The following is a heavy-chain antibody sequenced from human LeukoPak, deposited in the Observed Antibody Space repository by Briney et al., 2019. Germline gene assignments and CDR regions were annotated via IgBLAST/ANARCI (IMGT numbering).Heavy chain of an antibody. Sequence: SETLSLTCAVYGGSFSGYYWSWIRQPPGKGLEWIGEINHSGSTNYNPSLKSRVTISVDTSKNQFSLKLSSVTAADTAVYYCARPTPGEFSFLIDYWGQGTLVTVSS. CDR1: GGSFSGYY. J-gene: IGHJ4*02. V-gene: IGHV4-34*01. CDR3: ARPTPGEFSFLIDY. CDR2: INHSGST. D-gene: IGHD3-16*02.